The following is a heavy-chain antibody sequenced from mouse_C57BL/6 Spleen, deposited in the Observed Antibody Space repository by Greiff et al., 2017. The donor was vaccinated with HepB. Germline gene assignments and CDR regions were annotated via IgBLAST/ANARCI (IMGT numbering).Heavy chain of an antibody. CDR1: GYTFTSYW. CDR3: ARDHGSNYCDY. CDR2: INPSSGYT. D-gene: IGHD1-1*01. Sequence: VMLVESGAELAKPGASVKLSCKASGYTFTSYWMHWVKQRPGQGLEWIGYINPSSGYTKYNQKFKDKATLTAYKSSSTAYMQLSSLTYEDSAVYYCARDHGSNYCDYWGQGTTLTVSS. J-gene: IGHJ2*01. V-gene: IGHV1-7*01.